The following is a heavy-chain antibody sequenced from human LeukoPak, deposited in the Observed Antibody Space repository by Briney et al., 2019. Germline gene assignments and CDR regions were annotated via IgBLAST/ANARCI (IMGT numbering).Heavy chain of an antibody. CDR3: ARDGLEWLPYPYYYYYYMDV. J-gene: IGHJ6*03. CDR1: GFTVSSNY. D-gene: IGHD3-3*01. CDR2: IKQDGSEK. Sequence: PGGSLRLSCAASGFTVSSNYMSWVRQAPGKGLEWVANIKQDGSEKYYVDSVKGRFTISRDNAKNSLYLQMNSLRAEDTAVYYCARDGLEWLPYPYYYYYYMDVWGKGTTVTVSS. V-gene: IGHV3-7*01.